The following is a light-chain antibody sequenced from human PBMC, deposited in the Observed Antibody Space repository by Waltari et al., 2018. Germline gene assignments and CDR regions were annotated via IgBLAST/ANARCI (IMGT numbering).Light chain of an antibody. CDR2: EVS. CDR3: CSYAGANTYV. Sequence: QSALTQPASVSGSPGQSIPVSCTGTSRAVLSYNLVSWYQHHPPKAPKLMIYEVSKRPSGVSNRFSGSKSGNTASLTISGLQPEDEADYYCCSYAGANTYVFGSGTKVTVL. J-gene: IGLJ1*01. V-gene: IGLV2-23*02. CDR1: SRAVLSYNL.